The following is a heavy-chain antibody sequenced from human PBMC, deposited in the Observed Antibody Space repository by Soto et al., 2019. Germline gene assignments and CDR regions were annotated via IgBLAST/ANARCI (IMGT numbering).Heavy chain of an antibody. CDR2: INHSGST. CDR3: ARSSQLVAYCGGDCYRYYYYYGMDV. D-gene: IGHD2-21*02. Sequence: ETLSLTCAVYGGSFSGYYWSWIRQPPGKGLEWIGEINHSGSTNYNPSLKSRVTISVDTSKNQFSLKLSSVTAADTAVYYCARSSQLVAYCGGDCYRYYYYYGMDVWGQGTTVTVSS. CDR1: GGSFSGYY. J-gene: IGHJ6*02. V-gene: IGHV4-34*01.